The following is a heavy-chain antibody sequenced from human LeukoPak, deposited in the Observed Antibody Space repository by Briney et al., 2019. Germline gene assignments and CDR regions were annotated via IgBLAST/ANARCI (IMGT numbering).Heavy chain of an antibody. CDR2: INPNSGGT. CDR3: ARDVSSPSSWWFDP. D-gene: IGHD2-2*01. V-gene: IGHV1-2*02. Sequence: ASVKVSCKASGYTFTGYYMHWVRQAPGQGLEWMGWINPNSGGTNYAQKFQGRVTMTRDTSISTAYMELSRLRSDDTAVYYCARDVSSPSSWWFDPWGQGTLVIVSS. J-gene: IGHJ5*02. CDR1: GYTFTGYY.